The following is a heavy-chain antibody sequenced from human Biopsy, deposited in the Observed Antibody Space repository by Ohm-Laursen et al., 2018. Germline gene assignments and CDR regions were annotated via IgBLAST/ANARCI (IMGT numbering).Heavy chain of an antibody. V-gene: IGHV4-4*07. CDR3: ASAGYNPDWNFDL. CDR1: GGDINNYY. D-gene: IGHD5-24*01. J-gene: IGHJ2*01. CDR2: TYKGGNT. Sequence: SETLSLTCTVSGGDINNYYWSWIRQPAGKGLEWIGHTYKGGNTNHNPSLKSRVSMSVNTSKKQFSLRLSSVTAADTAVYYCASAGYNPDWNFDLWGRGTRVTVSS.